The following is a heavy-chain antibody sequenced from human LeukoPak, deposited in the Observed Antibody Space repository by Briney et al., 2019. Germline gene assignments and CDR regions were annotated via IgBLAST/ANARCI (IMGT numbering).Heavy chain of an antibody. D-gene: IGHD3-3*02. V-gene: IGHV3-23*01. J-gene: IGHJ3*01. CDR1: GFTFSSYA. Sequence: PGGSLRLSCAASGFTFSSYAMSWVRQVPGKGLEWVSSLSNTGDNTYYADSVKGRFTISRDSSKNTLYLQMNSLRAEDTAVYYCAKIRAPAYDFWGQGTMVTVSS. CDR3: AKIRAPAYDF. CDR2: LSNTGDNT.